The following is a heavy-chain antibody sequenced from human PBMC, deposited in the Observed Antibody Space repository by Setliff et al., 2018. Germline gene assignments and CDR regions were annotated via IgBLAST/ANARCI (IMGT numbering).Heavy chain of an antibody. CDR2: ITSSSVTI. J-gene: IGHJ4*02. D-gene: IGHD3-10*01. Sequence: GESLKISCAASGFTFSSYSMNWVRQAPGKGLEWVSYITSSSVTIYYADSVKGRFTISRDNAKNSLYLQMNSLRAEDTAVYYCARVSQPFIWFGELPDYWGQGTLVTVSS. CDR1: GFTFSSYS. CDR3: ARVSQPFIWFGELPDY. V-gene: IGHV3-48*01.